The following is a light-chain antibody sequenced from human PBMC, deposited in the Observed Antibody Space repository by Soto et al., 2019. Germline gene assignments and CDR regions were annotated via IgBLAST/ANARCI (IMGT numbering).Light chain of an antibody. CDR3: QQYNTYWT. CDR2: EAS. J-gene: IGKJ1*01. Sequence: DIQMTQSPSTLSASVGDRVNITCRASENIRIWLAWYQQKSGEVPKLLIYEASTLESGVPSRFSGSGSGTEFTLTIRGLQPDDFATYHCQQYNTYWTFGQGTKVDIK. V-gene: IGKV1-5*01. CDR1: ENIRIW.